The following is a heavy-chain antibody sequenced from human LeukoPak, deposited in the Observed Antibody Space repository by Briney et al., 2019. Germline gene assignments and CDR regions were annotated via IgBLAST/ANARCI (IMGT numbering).Heavy chain of an antibody. CDR2: IIPNSGGT. Sequence: ASVKVSCKASGYIFTDYYMHWVRQAPGQELGWMGRIIPNSGGTNYAQKFQGRVTLTSDTSISTAYMELSGLTSDDTAVYYCAREGLAHGMDVWGQGTTVTVSS. CDR3: AREGLAHGMDV. J-gene: IGHJ6*02. CDR1: GYIFTDYY. V-gene: IGHV1-2*06.